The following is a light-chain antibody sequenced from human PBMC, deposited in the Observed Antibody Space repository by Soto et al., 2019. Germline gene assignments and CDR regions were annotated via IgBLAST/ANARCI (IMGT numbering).Light chain of an antibody. CDR3: QQSYSFPRT. CDR2: SAS. CDR1: RTSGSY. V-gene: IGKV1-39*01. Sequence: DIQLTQSPSSRSASVGDGVTITCRASRTSGSYLNWYQQKPGKPPKLLIYSASTLQSGVPSRFIGSGSGTDCSLTISSLQPEDFATYYCQQSYSFPRTFGRGTKVEIK. J-gene: IGKJ4*02.